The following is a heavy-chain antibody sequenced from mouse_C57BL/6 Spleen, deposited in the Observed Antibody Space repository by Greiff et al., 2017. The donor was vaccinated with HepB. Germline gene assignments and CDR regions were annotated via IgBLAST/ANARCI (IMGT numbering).Heavy chain of an antibody. CDR1: GYTFTSYW. D-gene: IGHD2-5*01. V-gene: IGHV1-72*01. Sequence: VQLQQPGAELVKPGASVKLSCKASGYTFTSYWMHWVRQGPGRGLEWIGRIAPNSGGTKYNEKFKSKATLTVDKPSSTVYMQLSSLTSEDSAVYYCARSGSNLYFDYWGQGTTLTVSS. CDR2: IAPNSGGT. CDR3: ARSGSNLYFDY. J-gene: IGHJ2*01.